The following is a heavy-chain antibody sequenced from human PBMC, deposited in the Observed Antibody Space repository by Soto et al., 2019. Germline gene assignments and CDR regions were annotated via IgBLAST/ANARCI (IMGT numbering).Heavy chain of an antibody. Sequence: ASETLSLTCTVSGGSISSSSYYWGWIRQPPGKGLEWIGSIYYSGSTYYNPSLKSRVTISVDTSKNQFSLKLSSVTAADTAVYYCAVLGGMVILKGTIDYWGQGTLVTVSS. D-gene: IGHD3-9*01. V-gene: IGHV4-39*01. CDR2: IYYSGST. CDR3: AVLGGMVILKGTIDY. CDR1: GGSISSSSYY. J-gene: IGHJ4*02.